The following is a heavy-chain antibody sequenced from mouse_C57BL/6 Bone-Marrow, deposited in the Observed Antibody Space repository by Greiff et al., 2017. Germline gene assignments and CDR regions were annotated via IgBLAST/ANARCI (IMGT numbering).Heavy chain of an antibody. CDR3: ARLRRYFDY. CDR1: GFTFSSYT. CDR2: ISGGGGTT. V-gene: IGHV5-9*01. Sequence: EVKLVESGGGLVKPGGSLTLSCAASGFTFSSYTMPWVRQTPEKRLEWVATISGGGGTTYYPDSVQGRFTIARDKAKNTLYLHMGNLRSEDTAWYYCARLRRYFDYWGQGTTLTVSS. J-gene: IGHJ2*01. D-gene: IGHD2-12*01.